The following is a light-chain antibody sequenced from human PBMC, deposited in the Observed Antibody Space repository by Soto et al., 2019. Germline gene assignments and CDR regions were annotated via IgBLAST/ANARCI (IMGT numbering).Light chain of an antibody. CDR3: QQRSNWPPT. J-gene: IGKJ5*01. CDR2: DAS. CDR1: QSVSSY. Sequence: ENLLTQSPSPPSFSPGERATLPCRASQSVSSYLAWYQQKPGQAPRLLIYDASNRATGIPARFSGSGSGTDFTLTISSLEPEDFAVYYCQQRSNWPPTFGQGTRLEIK. V-gene: IGKV3-11*01.